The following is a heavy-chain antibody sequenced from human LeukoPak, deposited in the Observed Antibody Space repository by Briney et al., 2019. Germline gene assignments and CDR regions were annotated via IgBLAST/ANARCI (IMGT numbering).Heavy chain of an antibody. V-gene: IGHV4-59*02. CDR3: ARYPGASGDSYYFDY. J-gene: IGHJ4*02. Sequence: PSETLSLTCTVSGGSVTTYHWSWIRQPPGKGLEWIGYIYYSGSINYNPSLNSRVTISLHTSKNEFSLKLRSVTAADTAVYYCARYPGASGDSYYFDYWGQGTRVTVSS. CDR1: GGSVTTYH. D-gene: IGHD4-17*01. CDR2: IYYSGSI.